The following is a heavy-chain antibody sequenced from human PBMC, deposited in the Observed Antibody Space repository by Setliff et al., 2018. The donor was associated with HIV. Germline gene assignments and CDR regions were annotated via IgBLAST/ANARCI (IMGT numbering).Heavy chain of an antibody. Sequence: SETLSLTCTVSGGSISSYFWTWIRQSPEKGLEWIGYIHRYGSPNYNPSLQSRVTLSVDTSKNQFSLTLTSVTAADTAVYYCARGGRSDGYHIASWGQGILVTVSS. V-gene: IGHV4-59*01. D-gene: IGHD2-15*01. J-gene: IGHJ4*02. CDR1: GGSISSYF. CDR2: IHRYGSP. CDR3: ARGGRSDGYHIAS.